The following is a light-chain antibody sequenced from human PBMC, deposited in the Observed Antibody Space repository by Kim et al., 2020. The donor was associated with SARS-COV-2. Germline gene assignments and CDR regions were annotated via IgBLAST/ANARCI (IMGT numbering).Light chain of an antibody. CDR2: DVN. CDR3: CSYAGSYTLV. J-gene: IGLJ3*02. V-gene: IGLV2-11*01. Sequence: GQSVTISCTGTSSDVGGHNYVSWYQQHPRKGPKLMIYDVNKRPSGVPDRFSGSKSGNTASLTISGLQAEDEADYYCCSYAGSYTLVFGGGTKLTVL. CDR1: SSDVGGHNY.